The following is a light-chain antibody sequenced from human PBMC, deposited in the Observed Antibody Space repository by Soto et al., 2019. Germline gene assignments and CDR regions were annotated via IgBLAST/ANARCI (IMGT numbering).Light chain of an antibody. Sequence: ESVLTQSPSSLSWSPWDILTLHCWASQSVSKYLAWYQQKPGQAPRLLIYNASNRATGIPDRFSGSGSGTDFTLTISRLEPEDFAVYYCQQYQNSPRTFGQGTKVDIK. V-gene: IGKV3-11*01. J-gene: IGKJ1*01. CDR1: QSVSKY. CDR2: NAS. CDR3: QQYQNSPRT.